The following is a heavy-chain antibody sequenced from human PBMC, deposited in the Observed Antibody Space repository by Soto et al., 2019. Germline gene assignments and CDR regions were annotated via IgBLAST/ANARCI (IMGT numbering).Heavy chain of an antibody. J-gene: IGHJ6*02. Sequence: QVQLQESGPGLVKPSGTLSLTCAVSGGSISSSNWWSWVRQPPGKGLEWIGEIYHSGSTNYNPSLQGGVTISVDKPEHQLSLQLRSVAAADTAVYYCASDRRAWADCSGYSLGYCYGMDVWGQGTPVTVSS. CDR3: ASDRRAWADCSGYSLGYCYGMDV. V-gene: IGHV4-4*02. CDR1: GGSISSSNW. D-gene: IGHD3-22*01. CDR2: IYHSGST.